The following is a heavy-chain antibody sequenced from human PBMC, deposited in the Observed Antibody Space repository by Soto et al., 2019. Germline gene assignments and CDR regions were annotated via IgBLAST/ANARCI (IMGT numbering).Heavy chain of an antibody. D-gene: IGHD3-10*01. Sequence: QVQLQESGPGLVKPSQTLSLTCTVSGGSMNSGTYYWNWIRQTPGKGLEWIGHISYSGPTFDNPSLKSRATISVDTSKNQFFLELTSVTAADTAVYYCARNFGLADLDYWGRGTLVTVSS. J-gene: IGHJ4*02. V-gene: IGHV4-31*03. CDR1: GGSMNSGTYY. CDR2: ISYSGPT. CDR3: ARNFGLADLDY.